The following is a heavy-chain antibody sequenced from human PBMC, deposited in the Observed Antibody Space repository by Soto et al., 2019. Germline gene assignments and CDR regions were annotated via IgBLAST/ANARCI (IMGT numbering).Heavy chain of an antibody. Sequence: GGSLRLSCAASGFTFSSHSMNWVRQAPGKGLEWVSYISSSSSTIYYADSVKGRFTISRDNAKNSLYLQMNSLRDEDTAVYYCAREGYSSSWYPNAFIYDYWGQGTLVTVSS. V-gene: IGHV3-48*02. CDR3: AREGYSSSWYPNAFIYDY. D-gene: IGHD6-13*01. CDR2: ISSSSSTI. J-gene: IGHJ4*02. CDR1: GFTFSSHS.